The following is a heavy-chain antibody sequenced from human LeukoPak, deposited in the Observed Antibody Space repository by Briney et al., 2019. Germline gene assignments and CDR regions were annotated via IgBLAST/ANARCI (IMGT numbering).Heavy chain of an antibody. J-gene: IGHJ6*03. D-gene: IGHD6-6*01. CDR1: GGSISSYY. CDR2: IYYSGST. V-gene: IGHV4-59*08. Sequence: SETLSLTCTVSGGSISSYYWSWIRQPPGKGLEWIGYIYYSGSTNYNPSLKSRVTISVDASRNQFSLNLSSVTAADTAVYYCARWSGSVTARNYYYYMDIWGEGTTVTVSS. CDR3: ARWSGSVTARNYYYYMDI.